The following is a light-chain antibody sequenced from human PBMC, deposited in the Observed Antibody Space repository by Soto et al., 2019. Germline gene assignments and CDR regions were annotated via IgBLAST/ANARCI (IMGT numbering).Light chain of an antibody. CDR1: QSVSSN. J-gene: IGKJ2*01. CDR3: QQYRNWPHHT. Sequence: DIVMTQSPATLSVSPGERATLSCRASQSVSSNLAWYQQKPGQAPRLLIYGASTRATGIPARFSGSGSGTEFILTISSLHSEDFAVYYCQQYRNWPHHTFGQGTQVEIK. V-gene: IGKV3-15*01. CDR2: GAS.